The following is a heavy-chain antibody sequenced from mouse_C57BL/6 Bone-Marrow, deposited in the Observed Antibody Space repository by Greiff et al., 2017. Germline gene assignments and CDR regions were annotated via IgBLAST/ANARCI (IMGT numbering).Heavy chain of an antibody. D-gene: IGHD4-1*01. V-gene: IGHV14-4*01. J-gene: IGHJ1*03. CDR2: IDPENGYT. CDR1: GFNIKDDY. CDR3: TRLGLFYWYFDV. Sequence: EVQLQESGAELVRPGASVKLSCTASGFNIKDDYMHWVKQRPEQGLEWIGWIDPENGYTEYATKFLGKATITADTSSNTAYLQLSSLTSEDTAVYYCTRLGLFYWYFDVWGTGTTVTVSS.